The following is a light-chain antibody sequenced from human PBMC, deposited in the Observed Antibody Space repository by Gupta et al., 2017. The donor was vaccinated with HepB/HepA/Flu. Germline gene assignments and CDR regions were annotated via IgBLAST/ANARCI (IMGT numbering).Light chain of an antibody. J-gene: IGKJ1*01. Sequence: DIQMTQSPSSLSASVGDRVTITCRASQSISSYLNWYQQKPGKAPKLLIYAASRLQSGVPSRFSGSGSGTDFTLTISRLQPEDFATYYCQQSYSLWTFGQGTKVEIK. V-gene: IGKV1-39*01. CDR1: QSISSY. CDR3: QQSYSLWT. CDR2: AAS.